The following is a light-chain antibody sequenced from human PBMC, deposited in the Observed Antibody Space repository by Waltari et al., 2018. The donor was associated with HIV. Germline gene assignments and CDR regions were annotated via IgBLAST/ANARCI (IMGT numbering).Light chain of an antibody. V-gene: IGLV2-11*01. J-gene: IGLJ1*01. Sequence: QSALTQPRSVSGSPGQSVTISCTGTSSDVGAYNYVSWYQQHPGKAPKLMIYDVTMRPSVVPDRFSGSKSGNTASLTISGLQAEDEADYYCCSYAGSSYVFGTGTNVTVL. CDR1: SSDVGAYNY. CDR3: CSYAGSSYV. CDR2: DVT.